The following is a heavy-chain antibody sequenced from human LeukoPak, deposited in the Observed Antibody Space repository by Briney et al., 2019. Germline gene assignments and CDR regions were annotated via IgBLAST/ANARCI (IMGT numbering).Heavy chain of an antibody. CDR3: ARDRLASSGWYYYYMDV. CDR2: IYTSGST. Sequence: KPSETLSLTCTVSGGSISSGDYYWRWIRQPAGKGLEWIGRIYTSGSTNYNPSLKSRVTISVDTSKNQFSLKLSSVTAADTAVYYCARDRLASSGWYYYYMDVWGKGTTVTISS. J-gene: IGHJ6*03. V-gene: IGHV4-61*02. D-gene: IGHD3-22*01. CDR1: GGSISSGDYY.